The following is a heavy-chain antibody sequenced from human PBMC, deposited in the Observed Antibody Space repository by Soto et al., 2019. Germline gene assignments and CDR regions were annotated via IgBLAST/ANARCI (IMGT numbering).Heavy chain of an antibody. D-gene: IGHD6-19*01. J-gene: IGHJ3*02. V-gene: IGHV1-69*02. Sequence: QVQLVQSGAEVKKPGSSVKVSCKASGGTFSSYTISWVRQAPGQGLEWMGRIIPILGIANYAQKFQGRVTITADKSPSTAYMELSSLRSEDTAVYYCANLGSGWFVDGAIDIWGQGTMVTVSS. CDR3: ANLGSGWFVDGAIDI. CDR2: IIPILGIA. CDR1: GGTFSSYT.